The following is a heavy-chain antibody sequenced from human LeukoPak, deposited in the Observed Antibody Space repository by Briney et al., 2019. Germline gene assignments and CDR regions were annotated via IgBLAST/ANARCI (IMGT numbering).Heavy chain of an antibody. Sequence: PGGSLRLSCAASGFTFDDYGMSWVRQAPGKGLKWVSGINWNGGSTGYADSVKGRFTISRDNAKNSLYLQMNSLRAEDTALYYCARLGIAMAVDPHSVDYWGQGTLVTVSS. J-gene: IGHJ4*02. CDR3: ARLGIAMAVDPHSVDY. CDR2: INWNGGST. D-gene: IGHD6-19*01. CDR1: GFTFDDYG. V-gene: IGHV3-20*04.